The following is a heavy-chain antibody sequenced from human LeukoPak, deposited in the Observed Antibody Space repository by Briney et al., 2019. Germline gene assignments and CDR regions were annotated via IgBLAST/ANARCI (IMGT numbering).Heavy chain of an antibody. Sequence: GESLQISCKVSGYSFTSYWIGWVRQMPGKGLEWMGIINPRDSDTKYSPSFQGQVTISVDKSISTAYLQWSSLKASATAMYYCARQSVDGRYTFDYWGQGTLVTVSS. CDR1: GYSFTSYW. CDR3: ARQSVDGRYTFDY. CDR2: INPRDSDT. J-gene: IGHJ4*02. D-gene: IGHD3-16*02. V-gene: IGHV5-51*01.